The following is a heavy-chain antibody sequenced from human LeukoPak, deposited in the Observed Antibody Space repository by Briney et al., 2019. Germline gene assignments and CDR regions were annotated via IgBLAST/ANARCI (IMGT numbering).Heavy chain of an antibody. J-gene: IGHJ5*02. Sequence: GGSLRLSCAASGFTFSSYAMSWVRQAPGKGLEWVSAISGSGGSTYYADSVKGRFTISRDNSKNTLYLQMNSLGAEDTAVYYCAKDFGYCSGGSCPNWFDPWGQGTLVTVSS. CDR2: ISGSGGST. D-gene: IGHD2-15*01. CDR1: GFTFSSYA. CDR3: AKDFGYCSGGSCPNWFDP. V-gene: IGHV3-23*01.